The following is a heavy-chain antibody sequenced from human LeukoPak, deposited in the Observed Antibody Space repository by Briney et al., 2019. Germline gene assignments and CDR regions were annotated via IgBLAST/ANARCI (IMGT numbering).Heavy chain of an antibody. CDR3: ARGAVAHYDS. V-gene: IGHV6-1*01. D-gene: IGHD6-19*01. CDR2: TYFRSKWYN. J-gene: IGHJ4*02. Sequence: SQTLSLTCAISGDSVSTNSVAWNWIRQSPSRGLEWLGRTYFRSKWYNDYAVSVKSRITINPDTSRNQFSLHVNFVTPEDTAVYYCARGAVAHYDSWGQGTLVTVSS. CDR1: GDSVSTNSVA.